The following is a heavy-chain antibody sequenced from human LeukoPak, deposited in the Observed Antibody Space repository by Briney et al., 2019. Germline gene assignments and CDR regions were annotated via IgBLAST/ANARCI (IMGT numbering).Heavy chain of an antibody. CDR3: AREVAAAGTWNYFDY. J-gene: IGHJ4*02. CDR2: ISSSSSYI. D-gene: IGHD6-13*01. V-gene: IGHV3-21*01. CDR1: GFTFSSYS. Sequence: PGGSLRLSCAASGFTFSSYSMNWVRQAPGKGLEWVSSISSSSSYIYYADSVKGRFTISRDNAKNSLYLQMNSLRAEDTAVYYCAREVAAAGTWNYFDYWGQGTLVTVSS.